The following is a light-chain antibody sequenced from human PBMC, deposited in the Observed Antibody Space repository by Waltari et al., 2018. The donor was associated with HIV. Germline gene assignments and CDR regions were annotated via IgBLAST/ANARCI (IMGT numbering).Light chain of an antibody. Sequence: EIVLTQSPATLSLSPGERATLSCRASQSVSSYLAWYQQNPARAPRLLIYDASNRATGSPARCSGSGSATDVTLTISSLEPEDFAVYYCQQRSNWPLTFGGGTKVEIK. CDR2: DAS. CDR1: QSVSSY. CDR3: QQRSNWPLT. V-gene: IGKV3-11*01. J-gene: IGKJ4*01.